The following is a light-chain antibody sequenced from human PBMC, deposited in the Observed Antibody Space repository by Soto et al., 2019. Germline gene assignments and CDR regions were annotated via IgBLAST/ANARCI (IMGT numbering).Light chain of an antibody. V-gene: IGLV1-40*01. CDR2: GNS. CDR1: SSNIGAGYD. CDR3: QSYDGSLSGYV. Sequence: QSVLTQPPSVSGAPGQRVTISCTGSSSNIGAGYDVHWYQQLPGTAPKLLIYGNSNRTSGVPDRFSGSKSGTSASLAITGLQAEDEADYYCQSYDGSLSGYVFGTGTMLTVL. J-gene: IGLJ1*01.